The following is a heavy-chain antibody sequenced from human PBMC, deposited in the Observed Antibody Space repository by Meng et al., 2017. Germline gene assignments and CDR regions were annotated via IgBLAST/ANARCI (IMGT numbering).Heavy chain of an antibody. J-gene: IGHJ2*01. Sequence: SVKVSCKASGGTFSSYTISWVRQAPGQGLEWMGRIIPILGIANYAQKFQGRVTITADKSTSTAYMELSSLRSEDTAVYYCARDPPQYYYGSGSAHGWYFDLWGRGTLVTVSS. CDR1: GGTFSSYT. CDR3: ARDPPQYYYGSGSAHGWYFDL. D-gene: IGHD3-10*01. V-gene: IGHV1-69*04. CDR2: IIPILGIA.